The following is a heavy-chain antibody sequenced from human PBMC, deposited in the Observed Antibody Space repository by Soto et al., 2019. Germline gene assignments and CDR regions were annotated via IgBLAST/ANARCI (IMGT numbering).Heavy chain of an antibody. CDR3: AKDKSTQEVTFYYGMDV. V-gene: IGHV3-30*18. Sequence: GGSLRLSCAASGFTFSSYGMHWVRQAPGKGLEWVAVISYDGSNKYYADSVKGRFTISRDNSKNTLYLQMNSLRAEDTAVYYCAKDKSTQEVTFYYGMDVWGQGTTVTVSS. CDR2: ISYDGSNK. D-gene: IGHD5-18*01. J-gene: IGHJ6*02. CDR1: GFTFSSYG.